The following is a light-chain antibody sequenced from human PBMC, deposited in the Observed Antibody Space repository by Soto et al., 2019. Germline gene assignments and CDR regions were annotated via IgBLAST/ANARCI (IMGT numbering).Light chain of an antibody. V-gene: IGLV2-14*01. CDR3: FSHRSGDSHV. CDR1: SSDIGAYNY. CDR2: GVT. J-gene: IGLJ1*01. Sequence: QSVLTQPASVSGSPGQSITISCTGTSSDIGAYNYVSWYQQYPGKAPKLMIYGVTNRPSGVSNRFSGSKTGSTASLTISGLQAEDEADYYCFSHRSGDSHVFGTGTKVTVL.